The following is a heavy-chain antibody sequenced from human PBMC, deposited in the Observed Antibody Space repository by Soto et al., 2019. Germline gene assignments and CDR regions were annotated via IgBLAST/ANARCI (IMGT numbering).Heavy chain of an antibody. CDR2: IFYTGST. CDR3: ARAIPGYYYGMDV. Sequence: PSETLSLTCTVSGGSIIRGGHYWKWIRQHPGKGLEWIGYIFYTGSTNYNPPLKSRVIISVDTSKNQFSLKLTSVTAADTALYYCARAIPGYYYGMDVWGQGTTVTSP. D-gene: IGHD2-21*01. J-gene: IGHJ6*02. CDR1: GGSIIRGGHY. V-gene: IGHV4-31*03.